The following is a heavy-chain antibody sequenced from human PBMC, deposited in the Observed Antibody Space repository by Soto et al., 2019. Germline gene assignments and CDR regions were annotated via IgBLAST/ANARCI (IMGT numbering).Heavy chain of an antibody. J-gene: IGHJ6*03. CDR2: IWYDGSNK. V-gene: IGHV3-33*01. CDR1: GFTFSSYG. CDR3: ARSGCSGGSCYLHYYYYMHV. Sequence: GGSLRLACAASGFTFSSYGMHWVRQAPGKGLEWVAVIWYDGSNKYYADSVKGRFTISRDNSKNTLYLQMNSLRAEDTAVYYCARSGCSGGSCYLHYYYYMHVWGKGTTVTVSS. D-gene: IGHD2-15*01.